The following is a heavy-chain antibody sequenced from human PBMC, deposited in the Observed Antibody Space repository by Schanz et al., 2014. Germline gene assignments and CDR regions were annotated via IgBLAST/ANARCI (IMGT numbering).Heavy chain of an antibody. CDR1: GFTFSTHA. Sequence: VQLVESGGGVVQPGRSLRLSCAASGFTFSTHAMSWVRQARGKGLEWVSAMNESHSTIYYADSVRGRFTISRDNAENTLFLQMNSLRAEDTAVYYCARKVVATIGGYYDNWGQGTLVTVSS. CDR3: ARKVVATIGGYYDN. D-gene: IGHD5-12*01. CDR2: MNESHSTI. J-gene: IGHJ4*02. V-gene: IGHV3-23*04.